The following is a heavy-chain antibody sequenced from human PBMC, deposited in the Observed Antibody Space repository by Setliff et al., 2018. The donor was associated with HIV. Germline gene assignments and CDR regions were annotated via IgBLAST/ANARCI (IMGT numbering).Heavy chain of an antibody. V-gene: IGHV4-39*01. CDR1: GGSIRSGSYY. Sequence: SETLSLTCTVAGGSIRSGSYYWSWIRQHPGKGLEWIGEINHSGSTNYNPSLKSRVTISVDTSKNQFSLKLSSVTAADTAVYYCARHERSICGVTYSYYMDVWGKGTTVTVSS. CDR2: INHSGST. D-gene: IGHD3-3*01. CDR3: ARHERSICGVTYSYYMDV. J-gene: IGHJ6*03.